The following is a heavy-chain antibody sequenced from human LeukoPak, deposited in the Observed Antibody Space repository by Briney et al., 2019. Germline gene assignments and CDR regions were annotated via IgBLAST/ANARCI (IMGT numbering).Heavy chain of an antibody. V-gene: IGHV5-51*01. D-gene: IGHD3-10*01. Sequence: GESLKIPCKGFGYSFTSYWIGWVRQMPGKGLEWMGIVYPGDSDIRYSPSFQGQVTISADKSISTAYLQWSSLKASDTAMYYCARLPTTYYYGSGSYRENYFDYWGQGTLVTVSS. CDR1: GYSFTSYW. CDR2: VYPGDSDI. CDR3: ARLPTTYYYGSGSYRENYFDY. J-gene: IGHJ4*02.